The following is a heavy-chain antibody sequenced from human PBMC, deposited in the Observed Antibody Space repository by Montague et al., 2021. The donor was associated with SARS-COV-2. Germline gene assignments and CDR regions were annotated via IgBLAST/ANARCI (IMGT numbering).Heavy chain of an antibody. J-gene: IGHJ4*02. CDR2: IHGGESGT. CDR1: GFTFSTLA. CDR3: VKVSPTTYYFDF. Sequence: SLRPSCAASGFTFSTLAMSWVRQAPGKGLEWVSFIHGGESGTYYADSMKGRFTISRDNSKNTLYLQMNSLRAEDTAVYYCVKVSPTTYYFDFWGQGTLVTVSS. V-gene: IGHV3-23*03. D-gene: IGHD1-1*01.